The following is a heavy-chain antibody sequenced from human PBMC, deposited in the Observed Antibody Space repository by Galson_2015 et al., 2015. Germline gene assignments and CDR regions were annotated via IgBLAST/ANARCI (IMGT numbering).Heavy chain of an antibody. D-gene: IGHD3-16*02. Sequence: SLRLSCAVSGFTFSEYWMSWVRQAPGKGLEWVADIKPDGSDRYYVDSVKGRFTISRDNAKNSLYLQMNSLRAEDTAVYYCARDFIAAGGLDVWGQGTTVTVS. CDR1: GFTFSEYW. CDR2: IKPDGSDR. V-gene: IGHV3-7*03. J-gene: IGHJ6*02. CDR3: ARDFIAAGGLDV.